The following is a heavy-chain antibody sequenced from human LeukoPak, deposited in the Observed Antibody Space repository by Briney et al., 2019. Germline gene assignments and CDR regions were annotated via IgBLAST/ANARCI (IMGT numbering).Heavy chain of an antibody. CDR1: GFTFSDYA. CDR3: AKLGCTGTFCYANY. D-gene: IGHD2-2*01. Sequence: GGSLRLSCAASGFTFSDYALTWVRQTPGKGLDWVSVISGGGDSADYADSMKGRFTLSRDNSKNTLYLQMNSLRAEDTALYYCAKLGCTGTFCYANYWGQGTLVTVSS. J-gene: IGHJ4*02. CDR2: ISGGGDSA. V-gene: IGHV3-23*01.